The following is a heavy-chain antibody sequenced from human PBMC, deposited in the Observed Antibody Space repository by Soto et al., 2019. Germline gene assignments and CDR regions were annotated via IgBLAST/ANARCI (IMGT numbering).Heavy chain of an antibody. V-gene: IGHV3-23*01. CDR1: GFTFSSYA. J-gene: IGHJ5*02. CDR3: AKDGNPIPYLTGYYRLGWFDP. D-gene: IGHD3-9*01. Sequence: GGSQRLSCAASGFTFSSYAMSWVRQAPGKGLEWVSAISGSGGSTYYADSVKGRFTISRDNSKNTLYLQMNSLRAEDTAVYYCAKDGNPIPYLTGYYRLGWFDPWGQGTLVTVSS. CDR2: ISGSGGST.